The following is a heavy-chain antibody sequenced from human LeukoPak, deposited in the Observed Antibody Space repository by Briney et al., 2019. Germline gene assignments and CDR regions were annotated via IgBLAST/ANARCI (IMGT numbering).Heavy chain of an antibody. J-gene: IGHJ4*02. V-gene: IGHV3-48*01. Sequence: PGGSLRLSCAASGFTFSSYSMNWVRQALGKGLEWVSYISSSGNTIYYADSVKGRFTISRDNAKDSLYLQMNSLRAEDTAVYYCARDRAGGAYYYDSSGYYYWGQGTLVTVSS. D-gene: IGHD3-22*01. CDR1: GFTFSSYS. CDR2: ISSSGNTI. CDR3: ARDRAGGAYYYDSSGYYY.